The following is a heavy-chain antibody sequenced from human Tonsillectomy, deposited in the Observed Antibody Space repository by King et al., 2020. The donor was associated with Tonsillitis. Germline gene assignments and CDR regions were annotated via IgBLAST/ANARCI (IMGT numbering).Heavy chain of an antibody. J-gene: IGHJ1*01. Sequence: VQLVESGGGLVQPGGSLRLSCAASGFTFSIYWMHWVRQDPGKGLEWVARISNDGSIANYADSVKGRFTISRDNAKNTLYLQMNSLRAEDTAVYYCVLRQAGSGWYQADWGQGTLVTVSS. CDR2: ISNDGSIA. V-gene: IGHV3-74*01. CDR3: VLRQAGSGWYQAD. D-gene: IGHD6-13*01. CDR1: GFTFSIYW.